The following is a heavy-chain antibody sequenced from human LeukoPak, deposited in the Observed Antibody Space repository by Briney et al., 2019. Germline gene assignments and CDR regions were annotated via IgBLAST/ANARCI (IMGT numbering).Heavy chain of an antibody. CDR3: TRSLVVPAVHGAYYYYYMDV. CDR2: IRSKANSYAT. Sequence: PGGSLRLSCAASGFTFSGSAMHWVRQASGKGLEWVGRIRSKANSYATAYAASVKGRFTISRDDSKNTAYLQMNSLKTEDTAVYYCTRSLVVPAVHGAYYYYYMDVWGKGTTVTVSS. J-gene: IGHJ6*03. D-gene: IGHD2-2*01. CDR1: GFTFSGSA. V-gene: IGHV3-73*01.